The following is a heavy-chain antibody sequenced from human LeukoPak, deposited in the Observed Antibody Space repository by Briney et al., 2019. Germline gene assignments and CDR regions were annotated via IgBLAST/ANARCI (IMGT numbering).Heavy chain of an antibody. Sequence: SETLSLTCAVYGGSFSGYYWSWIRQPPGKGLEWIGEINHSGSTNYNPSLKSRVTISVDTSKNQFSLKLSSVTAADTAVYYCARDPDCSSTSCHQGAFDIWGQGTMVTVSS. CDR1: GGSFSGYY. J-gene: IGHJ3*02. CDR2: INHSGST. CDR3: ARDPDCSSTSCHQGAFDI. D-gene: IGHD2-2*01. V-gene: IGHV4-34*01.